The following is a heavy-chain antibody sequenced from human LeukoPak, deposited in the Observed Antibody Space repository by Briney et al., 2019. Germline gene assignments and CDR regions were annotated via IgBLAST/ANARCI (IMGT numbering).Heavy chain of an antibody. CDR3: ARQYSNDYYYYGLDV. CDR1: GDSVSSNTGA. CDR2: TYYRSRWHN. V-gene: IGHV6-1*01. J-gene: IGHJ6*02. D-gene: IGHD6-13*01. Sequence: SQTLSLTCALSGDSVSSNTGAWNWIRQSPSRGLEWLGRTYYRSRWHNDYAVSVKSRITINPDTSKNQFSLQLNSVTPEDTAVYYCARQYSNDYYYYGLDVWGQGTTVTVSS.